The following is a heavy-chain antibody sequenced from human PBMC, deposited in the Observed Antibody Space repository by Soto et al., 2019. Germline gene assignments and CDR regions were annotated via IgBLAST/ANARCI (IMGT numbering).Heavy chain of an antibody. V-gene: IGHV3-23*01. CDR1: GFTFSNYA. CDR2: ISASGFST. J-gene: IGHJ4*02. CDR3: AKDGQNIMATSDFDY. Sequence: GGSLRLSCAASGFTFSNYAMNWVRQAPGKGLEWVSAISASGFSTYYAGSVRGRFAISRDNSKDTLYLQMNSLRAEDTAVYYCAKDGQNIMATSDFDYWGQGTLVTVSS. D-gene: IGHD5-12*01.